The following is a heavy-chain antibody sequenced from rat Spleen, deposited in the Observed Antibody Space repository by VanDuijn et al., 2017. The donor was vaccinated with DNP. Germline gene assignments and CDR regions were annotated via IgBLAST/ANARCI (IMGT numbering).Heavy chain of an antibody. CDR2: ISYDGSST. Sequence: EVQLVESGGGLVQPGGSLKLSCEGSGFTFSNYGMYWIRQAPTKGLEWVATISYDGSSTYYRDSVKGRFTISRDNAESSLYLQMNSLKSEDTATYFCAREQHFYFDYWGQGVMVTVSS. CDR3: AREQHFYFDY. V-gene: IGHV5-19*01. D-gene: IGHD1-10*01. CDR1: GFTFSNYG. J-gene: IGHJ2*01.